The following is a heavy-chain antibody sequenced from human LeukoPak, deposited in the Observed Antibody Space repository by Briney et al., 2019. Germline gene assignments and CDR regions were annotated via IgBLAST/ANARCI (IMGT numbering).Heavy chain of an antibody. V-gene: IGHV3-21*06. CDR2: INSGGSTT. CDR3: LRGDSRDF. Sequence: GGSLRLSCAACGFAFSTYTMNWARHAPGKGLQWVASINSGGSTTHYADSVKGRFTISRDNAQNVLYLQMNGLRADDAAVYYCLRGDSRDFWGQGTLVTVSS. J-gene: IGHJ4*02. D-gene: IGHD3-22*01. CDR1: GFAFSTYT.